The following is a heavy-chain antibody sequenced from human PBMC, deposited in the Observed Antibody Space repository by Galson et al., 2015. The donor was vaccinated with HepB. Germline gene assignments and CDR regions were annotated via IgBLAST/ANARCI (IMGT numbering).Heavy chain of an antibody. V-gene: IGHV1-69*10. J-gene: IGHJ6*03. Sequence: SVKVSCKASGGTFSSYAISWVRQAPGQGLEWMGGIIPILGIANYAQKFQGRVTITADKSTSTAYMELSSLRSEDTAVYYCASYGSSWAQGEDHYYYYMDVWGKGTTVTVSS. D-gene: IGHD6-13*01. CDR2: IIPILGIA. CDR3: ASYGSSWAQGEDHYYYYMDV. CDR1: GGTFSSYA.